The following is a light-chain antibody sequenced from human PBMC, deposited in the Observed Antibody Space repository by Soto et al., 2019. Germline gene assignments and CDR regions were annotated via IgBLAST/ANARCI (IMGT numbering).Light chain of an antibody. CDR1: QSIRSY. Sequence: DIRMTQSPSTLSASVGDRVTITCRASQSIRSYLAWYHQKSGKVPKLLIYKASTLENGVPSRFSGSGSGTEFTLTISGLQPDDFATYYCQQYNAFWTFGQGTKVDIK. V-gene: IGKV1-5*03. CDR2: KAS. J-gene: IGKJ1*01. CDR3: QQYNAFWT.